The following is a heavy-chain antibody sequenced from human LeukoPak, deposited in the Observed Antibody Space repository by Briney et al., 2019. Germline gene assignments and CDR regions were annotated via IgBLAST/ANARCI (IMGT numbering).Heavy chain of an antibody. J-gene: IGHJ6*03. V-gene: IGHV1-2*02. CDR1: GYTFTGYY. D-gene: IGHD2-2*01. CDR2: INPNSGGT. CDR3: ARGAFGLEYQLQNYYYYYMDV. Sequence: GASVKVSCKASGYTFTGYYMHWVRQAPGQGLEWMGWINPNSGGTNYAQKFQGRVTMARDTSISTAYMELSRLRSDDTAVYYCARGAFGLEYQLQNYYYYYMDVWGKGTTVTVSS.